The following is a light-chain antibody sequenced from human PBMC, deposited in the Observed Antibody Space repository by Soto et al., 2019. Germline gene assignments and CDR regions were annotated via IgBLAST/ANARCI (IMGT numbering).Light chain of an antibody. CDR2: NVN. CDR3: SSFTSSTTYV. J-gene: IGLJ1*01. Sequence: QSVLTQSASVSGSPGQSITISCTGTSSDVGSYNHVSWYQQHPGEVPKLIIFNVNDRPSGVSNRFSGSKFGNTASLTISGLQAEDEADYYCSSFTSSTTYVFGTGTKVTVL. V-gene: IGLV2-14*01. CDR1: SSDVGSYNH.